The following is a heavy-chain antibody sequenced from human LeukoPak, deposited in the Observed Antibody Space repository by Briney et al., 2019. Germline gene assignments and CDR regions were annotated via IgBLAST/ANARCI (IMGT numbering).Heavy chain of an antibody. CDR2: MNPNSGNT. D-gene: IGHD2-2*02. Sequence: ASVKVSCKASGYTFTSYDINWVRQATGQGLEWMGWMNPNSGNTGYAQKFQGRVTITRNTSISTAYMELSSLRSEDTAVYYCARGAVVPAAIGGWFDPWGQGTLVTVSS. V-gene: IGHV1-8*03. CDR1: GYTFTSYD. CDR3: ARGAVVPAAIGGWFDP. J-gene: IGHJ5*02.